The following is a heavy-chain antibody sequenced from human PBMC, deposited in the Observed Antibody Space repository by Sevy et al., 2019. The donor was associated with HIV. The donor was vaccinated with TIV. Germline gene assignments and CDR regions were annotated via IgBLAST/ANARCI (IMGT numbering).Heavy chain of an antibody. CDR1: GLTFITYA. Sequence: GGSLRLSCAASGLTFITYAMHWVRQAPGKGLEWVAVISYDGSNKYYADSVKGRFTISRDNSKNTLYLQMNSLRDEDTAVYYCARDSREWSVSPRPPDYWGQGTLDTVSS. CDR3: ARDSREWSVSPRPPDY. J-gene: IGHJ4*02. D-gene: IGHD3-3*01. CDR2: ISYDGSNK. V-gene: IGHV3-30-3*01.